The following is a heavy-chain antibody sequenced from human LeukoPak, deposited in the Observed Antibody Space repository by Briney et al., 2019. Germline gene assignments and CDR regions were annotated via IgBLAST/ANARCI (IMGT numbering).Heavy chain of an antibody. CDR3: AKGHYYGSGSLDY. CDR1: GFTFSSAY. CDR2: IGGRDGST. V-gene: IGHV3-23*01. D-gene: IGHD3-10*01. J-gene: IGHJ4*02. Sequence: PGGSLRLSCAASGFTFSSAYMIWVRQAPGKGLEWVSAIGGRDGSTYYADSVKGRFTISRDNSKNTLYVQMNSLRAEDTAVYYCAKGHYYGSGSLDYWGQGTLVTVSS.